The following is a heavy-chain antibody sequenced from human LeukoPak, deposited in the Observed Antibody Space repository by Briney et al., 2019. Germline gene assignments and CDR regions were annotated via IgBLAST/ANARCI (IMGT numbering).Heavy chain of an antibody. CDR2: IYYSGST. V-gene: IGHV4-59*01. CDR1: GGSISSYY. D-gene: IGHD3-3*01. CDR3: ARRAGGMYYDFWSGSTIDAFDI. J-gene: IGHJ3*02. Sequence: SETLSLTCTVSGGSISSYYWSWIRQPAGKGLEWIGYIYYSGSTNYNPSLKSRVTISVDTSKNQFSLKLSSVTAADTAVYYCARRAGGMYYDFWSGSTIDAFDIWGQGTMVAVSS.